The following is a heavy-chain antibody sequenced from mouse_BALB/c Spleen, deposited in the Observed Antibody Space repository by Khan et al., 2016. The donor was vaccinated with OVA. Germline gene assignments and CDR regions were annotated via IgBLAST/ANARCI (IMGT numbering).Heavy chain of an antibody. D-gene: IGHD1-1*01. CDR2: ISSGSSTI. CDR3: ARFPLYYGSLDY. V-gene: IGHV5-17*02. J-gene: IGHJ2*01. Sequence: EVQLVESGGGLVQPGGSRKLSCAASGFTFSSFGMHWVRQAPEKGLEWVAYISSGSSTIYYADTVKGRFIISRDNPKNTLFLQMTSLRSEATDMYYCARFPLYYGSLDYWGQGTTLTVSS. CDR1: GFTFSSFG.